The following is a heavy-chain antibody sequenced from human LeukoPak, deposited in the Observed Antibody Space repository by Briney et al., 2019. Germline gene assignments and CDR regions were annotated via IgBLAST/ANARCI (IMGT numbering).Heavy chain of an antibody. V-gene: IGHV3-23*01. CDR2: MSLSTSGK. J-gene: IGHJ3*02. D-gene: IGHD3-16*01. CDR1: GFSFSDYD. CDR3: AKALTRWAFDM. Sequence: SGGSLRLSCAASGFSFSDYDMSWVRQAPGKGLEWDSSMSLSTSGKTYADSVKGRFTVSTDKAKNTLYLQMDSLRAEDTAMYYCAKALTRWAFDMWGQGTMVTVSS.